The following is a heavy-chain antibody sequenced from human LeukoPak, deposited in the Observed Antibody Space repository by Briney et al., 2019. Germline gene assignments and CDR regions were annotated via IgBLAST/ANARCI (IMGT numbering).Heavy chain of an antibody. CDR3: ARDRVYNWFDP. V-gene: IGHV4-30-4*08. Sequence: SQTLSLTCTVSGDSISSGDYYWSWIRQPPGKGLEWIGYIYYSGSTYYNPSLKSRLAISVDTSKNQFSLKLSSVTAADTPVYYCARDRVYNWFDPWGQGTLVTVSS. J-gene: IGHJ5*02. CDR1: GDSISSGDYY. CDR2: IYYSGST.